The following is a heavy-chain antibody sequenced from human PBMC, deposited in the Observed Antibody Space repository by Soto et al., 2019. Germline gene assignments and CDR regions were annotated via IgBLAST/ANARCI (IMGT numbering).Heavy chain of an antibody. D-gene: IGHD2-2*01. V-gene: IGHV4-31*03. CDR1: GGSISSGGYY. Sequence: SETLSLTCTVSGGSISSGGYYWSWIRQHPGKGLEWIGYIYYSGSTYYNPSLKSRVTISVDTSKNQFSLKLSSVTAADTAVYYCARKTGYCSSTSCLNWFDPWGQGTLVTVSS. CDR3: ARKTGYCSSTSCLNWFDP. J-gene: IGHJ5*02. CDR2: IYYSGST.